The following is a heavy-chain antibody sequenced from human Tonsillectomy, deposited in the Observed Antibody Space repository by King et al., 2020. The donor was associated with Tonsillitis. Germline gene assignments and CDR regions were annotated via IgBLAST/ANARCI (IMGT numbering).Heavy chain of an antibody. Sequence: VQLVESGAEVKKPGASVKISCKASGYTFTGFYMHWVRQAPGQGLEWMGWINPDSGDTNYAQKFQGRVTMTRDTSINTAYMELSRLTSDDTAVYYCAREKLSGALLWYFDLWGRGTLVTVSS. J-gene: IGHJ2*01. CDR1: GYTFTGFY. V-gene: IGHV1-2*02. CDR3: AREKLSGALLWYFDL. CDR2: INPDSGDT. D-gene: IGHD3-16*02.